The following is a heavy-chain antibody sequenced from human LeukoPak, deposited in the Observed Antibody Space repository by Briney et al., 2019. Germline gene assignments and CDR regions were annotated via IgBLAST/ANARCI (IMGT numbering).Heavy chain of an antibody. CDR1: GFTFSDYF. J-gene: IGHJ4*02. Sequence: GPVQVSCTASGFTFSDYFIHWVRQAPGQGLEWMGWIIPKSGATNFAQSFRDRVTVTSDTSTVYMDLSRLTSDDTAVYYCARDLRSGGVTYGQDSWGQGTLVTVSS. D-gene: IGHD3-10*01. CDR3: ARDLRSGGVTYGQDS. CDR2: IIPKSGAT. V-gene: IGHV1-2*02.